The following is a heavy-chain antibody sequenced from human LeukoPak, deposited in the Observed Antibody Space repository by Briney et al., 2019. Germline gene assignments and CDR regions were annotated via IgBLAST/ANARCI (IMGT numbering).Heavy chain of an antibody. J-gene: IGHJ4*02. CDR2: IYYSGST. CDR1: GGSISSGGYY. Sequence: SETLSLTCTVSGGSISSGGYYWSWIRQHPGKGLERIGYIYYSGSTYYNPSLKSRVTISVDTSKNQFSLKLSSVTAADTAVYYCARAAVRFLDFDYWGQGTLVTVSS. D-gene: IGHD3-3*01. CDR3: ARAAVRFLDFDY. V-gene: IGHV4-31*03.